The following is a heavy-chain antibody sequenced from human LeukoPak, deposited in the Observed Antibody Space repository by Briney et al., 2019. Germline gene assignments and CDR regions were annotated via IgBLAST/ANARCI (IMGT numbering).Heavy chain of an antibody. CDR1: GFTFDDYA. J-gene: IGHJ4*02. D-gene: IGHD3-10*01. CDR2: ISKDARST. V-gene: IGHV3-43*02. CDR3: TKGLRSESYYNAFDY. Sequence: GGSLRLSCAASGFTFDDYAMHWVRQAPGKGLEWVSLISKDARSTYYVDSVKGRFTISRDNSKNSLYLRMNSLRVEDTALYYCTKGLRSESYYNAFDYWGQGTLVTVSS.